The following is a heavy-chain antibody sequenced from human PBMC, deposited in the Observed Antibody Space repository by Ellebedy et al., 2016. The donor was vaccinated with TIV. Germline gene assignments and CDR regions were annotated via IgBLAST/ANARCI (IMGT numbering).Heavy chain of an antibody. Sequence: AASVKVSCKASGYTFTSYAMHWVRQAPGQRLEWVGWINAGNGNTKYSQKFQGRVTITRDTSASTAYMELSSLRSEDTAVYYCARDRDSSSWYFGGYYYYGMDVWGQGTTVTVSS. V-gene: IGHV1-3*01. J-gene: IGHJ6*02. CDR3: ARDRDSSSWYFGGYYYYGMDV. D-gene: IGHD6-13*01. CDR1: GYTFTSYA. CDR2: INAGNGNT.